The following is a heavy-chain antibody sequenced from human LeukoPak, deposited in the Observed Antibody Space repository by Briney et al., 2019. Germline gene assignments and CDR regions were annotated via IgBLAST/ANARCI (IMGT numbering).Heavy chain of an antibody. CDR1: GGSISSTNW. J-gene: IGHJ4*02. V-gene: IGHV4-4*02. Sequence: SGTLSLTCGVSGGSISSTNWWSWVRQPPGQGLEWIGEISLRGLTNYNPSLESRLTMSVDVSENQVSLKLTSVTAADTAVYYCAREGGFYRPLDYSGQGTLVTVSS. D-gene: IGHD3-3*01. CDR3: AREGGFYRPLDY. CDR2: ISLRGLT.